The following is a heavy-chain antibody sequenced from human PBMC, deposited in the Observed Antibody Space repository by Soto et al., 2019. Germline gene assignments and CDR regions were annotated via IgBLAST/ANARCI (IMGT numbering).Heavy chain of an antibody. Sequence: XXTLSLPFTVSGGSIRSFYWRWILQPTGKGLEWIGYIYYSGSTNYNPSLKSRVTISVDTSKNQFSLKLSSATAADTAVYYCAREGSGHYRYPDSWGQGTLVTVSS. CDR1: GGSIRSFY. D-gene: IGHD3-22*01. J-gene: IGHJ4*02. V-gene: IGHV4-59*12. CDR3: AREGSGHYRYPDS. CDR2: IYYSGST.